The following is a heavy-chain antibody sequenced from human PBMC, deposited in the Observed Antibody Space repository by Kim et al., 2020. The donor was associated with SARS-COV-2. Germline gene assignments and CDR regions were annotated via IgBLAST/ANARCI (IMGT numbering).Heavy chain of an antibody. CDR1: GYTLTELS. CDR3: ATGQTIVVVPAAIRSYYYYYGMDV. CDR2: FDPEDGET. V-gene: IGHV1-24*01. D-gene: IGHD2-2*01. J-gene: IGHJ6*02. Sequence: ASVKVSCKVSGYTLTELSMHWVRQAPGKGLEWMGGFDPEDGETNYAQKFQGRVTMTEDTSTDTAYMELSSLRSEDTAVYYCATGQTIVVVPAAIRSYYYYYGMDVWGQGTTVTVSS.